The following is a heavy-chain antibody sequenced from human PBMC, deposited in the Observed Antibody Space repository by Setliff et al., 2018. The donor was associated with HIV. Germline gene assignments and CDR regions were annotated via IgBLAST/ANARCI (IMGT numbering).Heavy chain of an antibody. V-gene: IGHV4-39*07. Sequence: SETLSLTCIVSGGSISSSSYYWGWIRQPPGKGLEWIGTVYYSGSTYYNPSLKSRVTISVDTSENQFSLKLSSVTAADTAVYYCARDGYSSSWYVISGSFDYWGQGSLVTVSS. CDR2: VYYSGST. CDR3: ARDGYSSSWYVISGSFDY. J-gene: IGHJ4*02. D-gene: IGHD6-13*01. CDR1: GGSISSSSYY.